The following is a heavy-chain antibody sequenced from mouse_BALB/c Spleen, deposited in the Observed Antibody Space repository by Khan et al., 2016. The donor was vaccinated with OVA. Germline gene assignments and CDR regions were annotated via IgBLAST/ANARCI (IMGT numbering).Heavy chain of an antibody. Sequence: IQLVQSGPELMKPGSSVKISCKASGYSFTSYYIHWVMQSLGKSLEWIGYIDPFSGGATYNQKFKGKATLTVDKSSSTAYIHLSNLTSEDSAVYFCTRHGYVAWFTYWGQGTLVTVSA. D-gene: IGHD2-2*01. CDR3: TRHGYVAWFTY. J-gene: IGHJ3*01. CDR1: GYSFTSYY. CDR2: IDPFSGGA. V-gene: IGHV1S135*01.